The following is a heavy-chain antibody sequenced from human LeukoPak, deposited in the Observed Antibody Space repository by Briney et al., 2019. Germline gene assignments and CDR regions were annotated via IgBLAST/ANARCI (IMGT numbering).Heavy chain of an antibody. CDR1: GFTFSSYA. Sequence: GGSLRLSCAASGFTFSSYAMHWVRQAPGKGLEWVAVISYDGSNKYYADSVKGRFTISRDNAKNSLYLQMNSLRAEDTALYYCAAAGTGFFDYWGQGTLVTVSS. D-gene: IGHD6-13*01. J-gene: IGHJ4*02. CDR3: AAAGTGFFDY. V-gene: IGHV3-30*01. CDR2: ISYDGSNK.